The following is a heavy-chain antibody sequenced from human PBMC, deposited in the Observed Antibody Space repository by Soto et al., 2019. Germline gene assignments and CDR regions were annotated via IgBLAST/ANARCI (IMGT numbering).Heavy chain of an antibody. J-gene: IGHJ6*02. D-gene: IGHD3-10*01. V-gene: IGHV4-39*01. CDR3: AFQGSYSITYYYYGMDV. Sequence: TLSLTCTVSGGSISSSSYYWGWIRQPPGKGLEWIGSIYYSGSTYYNPSLKSRVTISVGTSKNQFSLKLSSVTAADTAVYYCAFQGSYSITYYYYGMDVWGQGTTVTVSS. CDR2: IYYSGST. CDR1: GGSISSSSYY.